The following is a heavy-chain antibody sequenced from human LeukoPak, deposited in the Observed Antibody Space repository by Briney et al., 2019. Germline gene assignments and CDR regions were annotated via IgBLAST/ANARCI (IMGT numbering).Heavy chain of an antibody. Sequence: SDTLSLTCAVSGGSISSINWRSWVRQRPGNGLEWIGEIYHSGSTNYNPSLKSRVTISVDKSKNQFSLKLSSVTAADTAVYYCARVPYDFWSGRNWFDPWGQGTLVTVSS. J-gene: IGHJ5*02. V-gene: IGHV4-4*02. CDR1: GGSISSINW. D-gene: IGHD3-3*01. CDR3: ARVPYDFWSGRNWFDP. CDR2: IYHSGST.